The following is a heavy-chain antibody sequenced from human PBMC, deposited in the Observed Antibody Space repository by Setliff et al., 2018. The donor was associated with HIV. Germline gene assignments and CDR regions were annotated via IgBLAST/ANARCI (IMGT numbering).Heavy chain of an antibody. CDR2: IIPMYDTR. Sequence: SVKVSCKTSGGTFSSFVITWVRQAPGQGLEWMGEIIPMYDTRNYAQKFQGRVTITADESTSTAYMELSSLRSEDTAVYYCARSRTDDGSGRYYNNDWFDSWGQGTLVTVSS. D-gene: IGHD3-10*01. CDR3: ARSRTDDGSGRYYNNDWFDS. CDR1: GGTFSSFV. V-gene: IGHV1-69*13. J-gene: IGHJ5*01.